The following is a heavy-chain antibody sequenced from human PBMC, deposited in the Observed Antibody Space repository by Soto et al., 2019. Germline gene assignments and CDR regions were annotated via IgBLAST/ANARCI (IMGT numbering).Heavy chain of an antibody. CDR1: GFTCSNAW. D-gene: IGHD5-18*01. CDR3: TTAGQGDTAMVSSVY. CDR2: IKSKTDGGTT. Sequence: RWSLRLSCAASGFTCSNAWMSWFRQAPGKGLEWVGRIKSKTDGGTTDYAAPVKGRFTISRDDSKNTLYLQMNSLKTEDTAVYYCTTAGQGDTAMVSSVYWGQGTLVTVSS. V-gene: IGHV3-15*01. J-gene: IGHJ4*02.